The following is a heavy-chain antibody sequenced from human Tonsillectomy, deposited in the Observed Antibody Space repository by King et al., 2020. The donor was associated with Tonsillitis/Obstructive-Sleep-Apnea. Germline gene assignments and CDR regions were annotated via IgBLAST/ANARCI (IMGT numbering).Heavy chain of an antibody. CDR1: GYSFTSYW. V-gene: IGHV5-51*03. D-gene: IGHD1-1*01. J-gene: IGHJ6*02. CDR2: IYPGDSDT. CDR3: ARLRKMETSTCGIDV. Sequence: VQLVESGAEVKKPGESLKISCKASGYSFTSYWIGWVRQRSGKGLEWMGIIYPGDSDTRYSPSFQGQVTISADKSISTAYLQWSSLKASDTAMYYCARLRKMETSTCGIDVWGQGTTVTVSS.